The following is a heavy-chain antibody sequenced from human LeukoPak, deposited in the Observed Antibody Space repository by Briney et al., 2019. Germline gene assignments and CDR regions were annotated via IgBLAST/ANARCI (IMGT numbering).Heavy chain of an antibody. D-gene: IGHD3-10*01. Sequence: PGGSLRLSCAASGFTFSSYGMHWVRQAPGKGLEWVAVIWYDGSNKYYSDSVNGRFTISRDNSKNTLYLQMNSLRAEDTAVYYCARDERVLLWFGESHSLDYWGQGTLVTVSS. J-gene: IGHJ4*02. CDR3: ARDERVLLWFGESHSLDY. CDR2: IWYDGSNK. CDR1: GFTFSSYG. V-gene: IGHV3-33*01.